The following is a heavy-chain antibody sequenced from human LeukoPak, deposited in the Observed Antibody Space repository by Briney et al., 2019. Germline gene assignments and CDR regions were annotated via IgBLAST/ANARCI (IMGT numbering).Heavy chain of an antibody. CDR2: LNSGSSTI. Sequence: GGSLRLSCAASGLTLSSYSMNWVRQTPGKGLEWVSYLNSGSSTIYYADSVKGRFTISRDNAKNSLYLQMNSLRDEDTAVYYCARVRHSTGWYYFDYWGQGTLVTVSS. CDR1: GLTLSSYS. CDR3: ARVRHSTGWYYFDY. D-gene: IGHD6-19*01. J-gene: IGHJ4*02. V-gene: IGHV3-48*02.